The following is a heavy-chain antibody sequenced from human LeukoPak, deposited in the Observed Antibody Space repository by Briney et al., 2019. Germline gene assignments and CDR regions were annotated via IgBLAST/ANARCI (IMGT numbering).Heavy chain of an antibody. J-gene: IGHJ6*03. CDR2: ISGSGGST. D-gene: IGHD2-15*01. Sequence: GGSLRLSCAASGFTFSSYAMSWVRQAPGKGLEWVSAISGSGGSTYYADSVKGRFTISRDNSKNTLYLQMNSLRAGDTAVYYCAKDDCSGGSCYNYYMDVWGKGTTVTVSS. V-gene: IGHV3-23*01. CDR1: GFTFSSYA. CDR3: AKDDCSGGSCYNYYMDV.